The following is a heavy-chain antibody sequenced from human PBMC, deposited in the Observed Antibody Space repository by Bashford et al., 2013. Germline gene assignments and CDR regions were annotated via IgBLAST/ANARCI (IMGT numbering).Heavy chain of an antibody. V-gene: IGHV3-7*01. D-gene: IGHD5-24*01. CDR3: AKNNYKAFDI. CDR2: IKEDGSEK. J-gene: IGHJ3*02. Sequence: VRQGSREGAGSGWACIKEDGSEKYYVDSVKGRFTVSRDNAKNSLYLQMNSLRVEDTAIYYCAKNNYKAFDIWGQGTMVTVSS.